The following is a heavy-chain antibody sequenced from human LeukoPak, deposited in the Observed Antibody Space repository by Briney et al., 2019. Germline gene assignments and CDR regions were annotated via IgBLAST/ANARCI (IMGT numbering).Heavy chain of an antibody. V-gene: IGHV4-30-4*08. CDR2: IYYSSST. CDR3: ARETIIVGATANWFDP. Sequence: KASQTLSLTCTVSGGSISSGDYYWSWIRQPPGKGLEWIGYIYYSSSTYYNPSLKSRVTISVDTSKNQFSLKLSSVTAADTAVYYCARETIIVGATANWFDPWGQGTLVTVSS. D-gene: IGHD1-26*01. CDR1: GGSISSGDYY. J-gene: IGHJ5*02.